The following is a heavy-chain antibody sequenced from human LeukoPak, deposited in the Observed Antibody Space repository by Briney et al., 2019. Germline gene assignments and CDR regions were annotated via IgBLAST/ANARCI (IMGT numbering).Heavy chain of an antibody. CDR1: GGPIRRYY. Sequence: SETLSLTCTVSGGPIRRYYWSWIRQPPRKGLEGIGYIYYSGSTNYNPSLESRVTISVDSSKNQFSLKLSSVTAADPAVYYCARDYSGSWYRPGGFDYWGQGTLVTVSS. J-gene: IGHJ4*02. V-gene: IGHV4-59*01. D-gene: IGHD6-13*01. CDR2: IYYSGST. CDR3: ARDYSGSWYRPGGFDY.